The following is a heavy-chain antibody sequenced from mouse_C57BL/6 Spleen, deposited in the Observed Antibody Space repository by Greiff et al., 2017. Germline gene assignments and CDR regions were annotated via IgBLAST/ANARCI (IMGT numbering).Heavy chain of an antibody. CDR2: INPNNGGT. J-gene: IGHJ3*01. CDR3: AGGGLRSWFAY. CDR1: GYTFTDYN. V-gene: IGHV1-22*01. D-gene: IGHD2-4*01. Sequence: VQLKESGPELVKPGASVKMSCKASGYTFTDYNMHWVKQSHGKSLEWIGYINPNNGGTSYNQKFKGKATLTVNKSSSTAYMELRSLTSEDSAVYDCAGGGLRSWFAYWGQGTLVTVSA.